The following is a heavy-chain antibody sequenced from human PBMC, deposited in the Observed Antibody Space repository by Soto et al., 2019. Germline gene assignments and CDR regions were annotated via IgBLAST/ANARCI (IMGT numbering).Heavy chain of an antibody. CDR1: GFTFSSYW. Sequence: GGSLRLSCAASGFTFSSYWMSWVRQAPGKGLEWVANIKQDGSAKYYVNSVKGRFTISRDNAKNSLYMQMNSLRAEDTAVYYCARCTGKNYYYYMDVWGKGTTVTVSS. J-gene: IGHJ6*03. V-gene: IGHV3-7*01. D-gene: IGHD3-10*02. CDR2: IKQDGSAK. CDR3: ARCTGKNYYYYMDV.